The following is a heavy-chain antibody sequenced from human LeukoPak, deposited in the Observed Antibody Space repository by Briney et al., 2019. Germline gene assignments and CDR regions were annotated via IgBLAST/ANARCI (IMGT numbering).Heavy chain of an antibody. Sequence: GGSLRLSCATSGFTFSSYAMSWVRQAPGKGLEWVSGIGASGGSTYYAGSVKGRFTISRDNSKNTLYLQMNSLRTEDTAVYYCAKAEGYDILTGLDYWGQGTLVTVSS. D-gene: IGHD3-9*01. CDR2: IGASGGST. J-gene: IGHJ4*02. V-gene: IGHV3-23*01. CDR3: AKAEGYDILTGLDY. CDR1: GFTFSSYA.